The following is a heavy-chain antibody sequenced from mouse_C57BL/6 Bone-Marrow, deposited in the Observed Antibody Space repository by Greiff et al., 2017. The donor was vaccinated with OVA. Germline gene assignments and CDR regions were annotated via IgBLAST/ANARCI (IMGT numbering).Heavy chain of an antibody. D-gene: IGHD4-1*01. V-gene: IGHV14-4*01. CDR1: GFNIKDDY. Sequence: VQLQKSGAELVRPGASVKLSCTASGFNIKDDYMHWVKQRPEQGLEWIGWIDPENGDTEYASKFQGKATITADTSSNTAYLQLSSLTSEDTAVYYCTMNWDVFAYWGQGTLVTVSA. J-gene: IGHJ3*01. CDR3: TMNWDVFAY. CDR2: IDPENGDT.